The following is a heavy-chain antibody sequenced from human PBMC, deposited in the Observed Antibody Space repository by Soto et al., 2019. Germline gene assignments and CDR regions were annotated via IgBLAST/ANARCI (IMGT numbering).Heavy chain of an antibody. D-gene: IGHD2-8*02. CDR1: GYSFTGYY. J-gene: IGHJ4*02. Sequence: HEPLVQSGAEVKRPGASLKVSCKASGYSFTGYYIHWVRQAPGQGLEWMGWINPDSGVTYYAQNFQGRVTLTSDTSISTASMDLTSLTSDDTAVYYCARGDYGTGGYPFPYFDYWGQGTLVIVSS. CDR2: INPDSGVT. CDR3: ARGDYGTGGYPFPYFDY. V-gene: IGHV1-2*02.